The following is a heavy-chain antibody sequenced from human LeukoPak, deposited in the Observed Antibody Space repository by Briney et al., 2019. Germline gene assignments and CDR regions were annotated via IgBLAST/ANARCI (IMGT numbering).Heavy chain of an antibody. CDR1: GGSISSGGHS. V-gene: IGHV4-30-2*01. CDR3: ARGDYYDSSGRVDAFDI. J-gene: IGHJ3*02. Sequence: SETLSLTCAGSGGSISSGGHSWSWIRQPPGKGLEWIGYIYHSGSSYYKSSLKSRVTISVDRSKNQFSLKLSSVTAADTAVYYCARGDYYDSSGRVDAFDIWGQGTMVTVSS. CDR2: IYHSGSS. D-gene: IGHD3-22*01.